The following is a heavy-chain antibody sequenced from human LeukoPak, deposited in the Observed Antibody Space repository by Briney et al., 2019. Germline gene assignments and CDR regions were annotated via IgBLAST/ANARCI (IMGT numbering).Heavy chain of an antibody. D-gene: IGHD6-19*01. Sequence: PGGSLRLSCAASGFTFSSYAMSWVSQAPGKGLVWVSTITDSSGNTFYADSVKGRFTISRDNSKNTLYLQMNSLRAEDTAVYYCAKRGAGYYFDYWGQGTLVTVSS. V-gene: IGHV3-23*01. CDR3: AKRGAGYYFDY. CDR1: GFTFSSYA. CDR2: ITDSSGNT. J-gene: IGHJ4*02.